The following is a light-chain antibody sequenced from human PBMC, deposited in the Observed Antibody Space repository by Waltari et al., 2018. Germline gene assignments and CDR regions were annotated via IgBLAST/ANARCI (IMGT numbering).Light chain of an antibody. V-gene: IGLV2-23*02. Sequence: QSALTQPASVSGSPGQSITISCTGTSRDVGTYNLVSRYQHHPGKAPKLMIYEVSKRPSGVSYRFSGSKSGNTASLTISGLQTDDEADYYCCSYAGSSTVVFGGGTKLTVL. CDR2: EVS. J-gene: IGLJ2*01. CDR3: CSYAGSSTVV. CDR1: SRDVGTYNL.